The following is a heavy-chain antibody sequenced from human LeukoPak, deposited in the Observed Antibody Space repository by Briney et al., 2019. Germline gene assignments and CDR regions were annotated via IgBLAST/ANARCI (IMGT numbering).Heavy chain of an antibody. CDR1: GFKFDDFG. CDR3: ARDRGTNHNVDV. D-gene: IGHD1-14*01. CDR2: INWNGYST. Sequence: GGSLRLSCAASGFKFDDFGMTWVRQAPGKGLEWVSTINWNGYSTRYADSVKGRFTVSRDNAKNSLYLQMNSLRAEDTAFYYCARDRGTNHNVDVWGKGTTVTVSS. J-gene: IGHJ6*04. V-gene: IGHV3-20*04.